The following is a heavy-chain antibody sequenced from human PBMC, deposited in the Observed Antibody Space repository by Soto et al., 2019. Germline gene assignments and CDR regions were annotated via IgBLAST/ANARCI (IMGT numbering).Heavy chain of an antibody. D-gene: IGHD6-13*01. J-gene: IGHJ1*01. CDR2: INWNSGSI. Sequence: EVQLVESGGGLVQPGRSVRLSCAASGFTFDDYAMHWVRQVPGKGLEWVSGINWNSGSIGYADSVKGRFAISRDNAKNSLHLQMNSLRAEDTAFYYCVKDESINWYSGHFRHWGQGTLVTVSS. CDR3: VKDESINWYSGHFRH. V-gene: IGHV3-9*01. CDR1: GFTFDDYA.